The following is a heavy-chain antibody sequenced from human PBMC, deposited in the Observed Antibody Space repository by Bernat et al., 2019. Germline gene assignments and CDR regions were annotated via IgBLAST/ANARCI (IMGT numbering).Heavy chain of an antibody. D-gene: IGHD6-19*01. J-gene: IGHJ4*02. CDR1: GFTVISNY. CDR3: ARDSSGWTFDY. CDR2: IYSGGST. Sequence: EVQLVESGGGLIQPGGSLRLSCAASGFTVISNYMSWVRQAPGKGLEWVSVIYSGGSTYYADSVKGRFTISRDNSKNTLYLQMNSLRAEDTAVYYCARDSSGWTFDYWGQGTLVTVSS. V-gene: IGHV3-53*01.